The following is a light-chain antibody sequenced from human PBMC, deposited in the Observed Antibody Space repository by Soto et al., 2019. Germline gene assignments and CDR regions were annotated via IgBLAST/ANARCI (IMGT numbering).Light chain of an antibody. J-gene: IGKJ3*01. Sequence: DIPMTQSPSSLSASVGDRVTITCRASQSISTYLNWYQQKPGKAPELLIYGASSLQGGAPSRFSGSGSGTEFTLTISSLQPEDFAAYYCQQSYRIPFTFGPGTEVDI. CDR1: QSISTY. CDR2: GAS. V-gene: IGKV1-39*01. CDR3: QQSYRIPFT.